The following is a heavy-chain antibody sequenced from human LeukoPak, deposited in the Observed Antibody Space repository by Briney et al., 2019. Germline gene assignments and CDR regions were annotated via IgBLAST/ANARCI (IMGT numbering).Heavy chain of an antibody. D-gene: IGHD2-21*02. V-gene: IGHV1-18*01. J-gene: IGHJ4*02. Sequence: SVTVSCKPSGYTFTSYALSWVRQTPGQGLEWMGWISTYSGNTNYAQKLQGRITMTIETSTSTAYMELRSLRSDDTAVYYCARGGSRVVTYGNFDYWGQGTLVTVSS. CDR1: GYTFTSYA. CDR2: ISTYSGNT. CDR3: ARGGSRVVTYGNFDY.